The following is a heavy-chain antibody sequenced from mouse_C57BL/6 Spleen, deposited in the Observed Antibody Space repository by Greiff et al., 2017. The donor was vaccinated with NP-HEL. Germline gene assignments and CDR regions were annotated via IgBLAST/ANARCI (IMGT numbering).Heavy chain of an antibody. CDR1: GYTFTSYW. CDR3: ARSGYYYGSRWYFDV. J-gene: IGHJ1*03. D-gene: IGHD1-1*01. Sequence: VQLQQPGAELVRPGSSVKLSCKASGYTFTSYWMDWVKQRPGQGLEWIGNIYPSDSETHYNQKFKDKATLTVDKSSSTAYMQLSSLTSEDSAVYYCARSGYYYGSRWYFDVWGTGTTVTVSS. CDR2: IYPSDSET. V-gene: IGHV1-61*01.